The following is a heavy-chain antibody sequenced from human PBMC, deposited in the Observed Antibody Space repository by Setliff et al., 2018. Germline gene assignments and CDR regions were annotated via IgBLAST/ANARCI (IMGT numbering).Heavy chain of an antibody. Sequence: ASVKVSCKASGYTFTNYGITWVRQAPGQGLEWMGWINNYNTNTKYAQKLQGRVSMTTDTSTGTAYMELRSLRSDDTAVYYCSRLVRFCTTSTCQGASASEHWGQGTLVTVSS. CDR2: INNYNTNT. CDR1: GYTFTNYG. V-gene: IGHV1-18*01. J-gene: IGHJ4*02. D-gene: IGHD2-8*01. CDR3: SRLVRFCTTSTCQGASASEH.